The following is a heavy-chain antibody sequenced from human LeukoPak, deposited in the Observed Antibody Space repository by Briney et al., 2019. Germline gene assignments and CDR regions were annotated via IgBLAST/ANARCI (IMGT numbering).Heavy chain of an antibody. D-gene: IGHD5-18*01. V-gene: IGHV4-61*02. CDR2: IYTSGST. CDR3: ASKYSYVGGYFDY. CDR1: GGSISSGSYY. J-gene: IGHJ4*02. Sequence: PSQTLSLTCTVSGGSISSGSYYWSWIRQSAGKGLEWIGRIYTSGSTNYNPSLKSRVTISVDTSKNQFSLKLSSVTAADTAVYYCASKYSYVGGYFDYWGQGTLVTVSS.